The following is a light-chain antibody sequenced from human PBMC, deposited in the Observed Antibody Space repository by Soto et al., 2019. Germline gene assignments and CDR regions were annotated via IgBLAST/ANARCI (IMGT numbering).Light chain of an antibody. J-gene: IGKJ4*01. V-gene: IGKV1-5*03. CDR1: QSISFW. CDR3: QHYLNYPLT. Sequence: DIQMTQSPSTLSASVGDRVTITCRASQSISFWLAWYQQKPGKAPNLLIYKASSLQSGVPSRFSGSGSGTEFTLTISSLQPDDFAIYYCQHYLNYPLTLGGGTKVDIK. CDR2: KAS.